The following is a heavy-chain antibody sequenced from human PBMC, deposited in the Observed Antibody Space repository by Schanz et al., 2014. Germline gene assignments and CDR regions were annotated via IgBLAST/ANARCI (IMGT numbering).Heavy chain of an antibody. CDR2: IYTSGST. Sequence: EVQLVESGGGLVQPGGSLRLSCAASGFTVSSNYMSWVRQAPGKGLEWVSVIYTSGSTYYADSVRGRFTLSRDNSKNTLYLQMNSLRAEDTAVYYCARRKNAFDIWGQGTMVTVSS. J-gene: IGHJ3*02. CDR1: GFTVSSNY. V-gene: IGHV3-66*01. CDR3: ARRKNAFDI.